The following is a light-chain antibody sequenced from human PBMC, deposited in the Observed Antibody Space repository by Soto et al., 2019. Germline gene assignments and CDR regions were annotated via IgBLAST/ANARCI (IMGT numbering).Light chain of an antibody. CDR1: ISNIGGNS. CDR2: DDN. CDR3: GSWDSSMSAYV. J-gene: IGLJ1*01. Sequence: QSLLTQPPSVSRAPGQKFTISFSGSISNIGGNSVSWYQQLPGTAPKLLIYDDNKRPSGIPDRFSGSKSGTSATLGITGFKTGDEADYYCGSWDSSMSAYVFGTGTKVTVL. V-gene: IGLV1-51*01.